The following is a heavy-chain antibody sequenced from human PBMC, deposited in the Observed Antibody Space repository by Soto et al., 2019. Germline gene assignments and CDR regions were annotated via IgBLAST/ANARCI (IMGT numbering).Heavy chain of an antibody. D-gene: IGHD3-10*01. CDR3: ARDHYGSGTNSQSYYYYYGVDV. J-gene: IGHJ6*02. Sequence: QVQLVQSGAEVKKPGSSVKVSCKASGGTFSSYAVSWVRQAPGQGLEWMGGSIPIFGTANYAQKFQGRVTITADESTSTAYMELSSLRSEDTAVYYCARDHYGSGTNSQSYYYYYGVDVWGQGTTVTVSS. CDR2: SIPIFGTA. V-gene: IGHV1-69*01. CDR1: GGTFSSYA.